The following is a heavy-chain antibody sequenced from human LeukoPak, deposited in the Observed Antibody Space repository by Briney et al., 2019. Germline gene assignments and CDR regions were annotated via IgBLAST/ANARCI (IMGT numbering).Heavy chain of an antibody. J-gene: IGHJ5*02. D-gene: IGHD3-10*01. V-gene: IGHV4-34*01. CDR2: INHSGYT. Sequence: SETLSLTCAVYGGSFSDHYWSWIRQPPGKGLEWIGEINHSGYTNYNPSLKSRVTISVDTSKKQISLNLSSVTAADTAVYYCASAFGNVRGDTWGQGSLVTVSS. CDR3: ASAFGNVRGDT. CDR1: GGSFSDHY.